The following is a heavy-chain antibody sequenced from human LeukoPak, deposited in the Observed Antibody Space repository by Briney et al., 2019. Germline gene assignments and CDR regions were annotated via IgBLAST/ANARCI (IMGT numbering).Heavy chain of an antibody. CDR1: GFTFSIYG. Sequence: GGSLRLACAASGFTFSIYGMNWVRQSPGKGLEWVSGIGGSGDRTYYADSVKGRFSISRDNSKNTLYLQINSLRVEDTAVYYCAKDMRMASFEHWGRGTQVTVSS. CDR3: AKDMRMASFEH. CDR2: IGGSGDRT. J-gene: IGHJ4*02. D-gene: IGHD5-24*01. V-gene: IGHV3-23*01.